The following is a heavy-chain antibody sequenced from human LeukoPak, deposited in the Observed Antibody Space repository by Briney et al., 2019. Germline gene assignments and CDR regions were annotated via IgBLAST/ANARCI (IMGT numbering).Heavy chain of an antibody. CDR3: ASHLWFGELNWFDP. D-gene: IGHD3-10*01. Sequence: SETLSLTCTVSGGSISSTTYYWGWIRQPPGKGLEWIGSIYYDGNTYFNPSLKSRLTISVDTSKDQFSLTLSSVTAADTAVYYCASHLWFGELNWFDPWGQGTLVTVSS. V-gene: IGHV4-39*01. CDR2: IYYDGNT. CDR1: GGSISSTTYY. J-gene: IGHJ5*02.